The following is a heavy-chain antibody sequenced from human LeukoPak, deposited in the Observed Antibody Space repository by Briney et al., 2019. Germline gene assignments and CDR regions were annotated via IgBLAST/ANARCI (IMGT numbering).Heavy chain of an antibody. J-gene: IGHJ3*02. CDR1: GGTFSSYA. V-gene: IGHV1-18*01. CDR3: ARASTHRYNWKSGQLNDAFDI. Sequence: VASVKVSCKASGGTFSSYAISWVRQAPGQGLEWMGRISPYNGNTKYAQKLQGRVTMTTDTSTSTAYMELRSLRSDDTAVYYCARASTHRYNWKSGQLNDAFDIWGQGTMVTVSS. D-gene: IGHD1-20*01. CDR2: ISPYNGNT.